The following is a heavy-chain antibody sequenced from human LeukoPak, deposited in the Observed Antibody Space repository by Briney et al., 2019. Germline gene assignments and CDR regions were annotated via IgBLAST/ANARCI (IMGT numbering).Heavy chain of an antibody. CDR1: GGSISSYY. CDR2: IYTSGST. V-gene: IGHV4-4*07. CDR3: ARDSQRLIYNWFDP. J-gene: IGHJ5*02. D-gene: IGHD6-19*01. Sequence: SETLSLTCTVSGGSISSYYWSWIRQPAGKGLEWIGRIYTSGSTNYNPSLKSRVTMSVDTSKNQFSLKLSSVTAADTAVYYCARDSQRLIYNWFDPWGQGTLVTVSS.